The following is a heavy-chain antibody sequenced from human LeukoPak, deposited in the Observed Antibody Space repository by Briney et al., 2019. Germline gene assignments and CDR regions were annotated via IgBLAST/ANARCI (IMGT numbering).Heavy chain of an antibody. J-gene: IGHJ4*02. D-gene: IGHD2-2*02. CDR2: IIPIFGTA. CDR1: GGTFSSYA. V-gene: IGHV1-69*13. Sequence: ASVKVSCKASGGTFSSYAISWVRQAPGQGVEWMGGIIPIFGTANYAQKFQGRVTITADESTSTAYMELSSLRSEDTAVYYCARGGPGYCSSTSCSTPFDYWGQGTLVTVSS. CDR3: ARGGPGYCSSTSCSTPFDY.